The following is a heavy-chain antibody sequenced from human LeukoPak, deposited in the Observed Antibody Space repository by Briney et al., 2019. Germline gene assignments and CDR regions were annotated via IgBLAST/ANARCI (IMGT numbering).Heavy chain of an antibody. CDR1: GGSVSSGSYY. D-gene: IGHD3-10*01. V-gene: IGHV4-61*01. Sequence: PSETLSLTCTVSGGSVSSGSYYWSWIRQPPGKGLEWIGYIYYSGSTNYNPSLKSRVTIPVDTSKNQFSLKLSSVTAADTAVYYCARSRYYGSGSYYLNYYYYYGMDVWGQGTTVTVSS. CDR2: IYYSGST. J-gene: IGHJ6*02. CDR3: ARSRYYGSGSYYLNYYYYYGMDV.